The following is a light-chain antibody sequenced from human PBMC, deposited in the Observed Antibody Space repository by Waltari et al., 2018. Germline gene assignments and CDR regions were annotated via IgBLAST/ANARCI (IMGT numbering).Light chain of an antibody. V-gene: IGKV2-28*01. CDR1: QSLLHSNGFNY. CDR3: LQGIQSPYT. Sequence: DIVLTQSPLSLPVTPGEPASISCRSSQSLLHSNGFNYLDWYLQRPGQSPQLLIYLGSNRASGVPDRFSGSGSGTDFTLQISRVEAEDVGVYYCLQGIQSPYTFGQRTNLEIK. CDR2: LGS. J-gene: IGKJ2*01.